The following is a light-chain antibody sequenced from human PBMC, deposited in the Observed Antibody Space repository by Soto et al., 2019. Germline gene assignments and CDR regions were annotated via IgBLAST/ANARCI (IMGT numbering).Light chain of an antibody. CDR1: QSVSSN. CDR3: QQYNNWPAWT. Sequence: EIVMTQSPATLSVSPGERATLSCRASQSVSSNLAWYQQKPGQAPRLLIYGASTRDTGIPARFSGSGSGTEFTLMISRRQSDDFAVYYGQQYNNWPAWTFGRGTKVEIK. J-gene: IGKJ1*01. V-gene: IGKV3-15*01. CDR2: GAS.